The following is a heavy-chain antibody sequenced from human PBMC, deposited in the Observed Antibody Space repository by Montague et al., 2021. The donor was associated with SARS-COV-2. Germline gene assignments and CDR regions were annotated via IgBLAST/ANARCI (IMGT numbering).Heavy chain of an antibody. Sequence: SETLSLTCAVYGDSLTGRYWSWIRQSPGKGLEWIGEINQGGSTNYNPSLKSRVSISVDASKNQFSLRLSSVAAADTAVYYCARDRRETMMTGYFDSWDQGALVTVSS. D-gene: IGHD3-9*01. CDR3: ARDRRETMMTGYFDS. V-gene: IGHV4-34*01. J-gene: IGHJ4*02. CDR1: GDSLTGRY. CDR2: INQGGST.